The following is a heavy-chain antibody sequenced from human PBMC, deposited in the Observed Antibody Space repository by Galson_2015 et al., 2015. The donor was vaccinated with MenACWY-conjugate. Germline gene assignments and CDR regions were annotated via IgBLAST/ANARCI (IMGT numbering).Heavy chain of an antibody. Sequence: SLRLSCAASGFTFSSYGMHWVRQAPGKGLEWVAVISYDGSNKYYADSVKGRFTISRDNSKNTLYLQMNSLRAEDTAVYYCAKGGAVAPYYYYYYMDVWGKGTTVTVSS. D-gene: IGHD6-19*01. V-gene: IGHV3-30*18. CDR3: AKGGAVAPYYYYYYMDV. J-gene: IGHJ6*03. CDR2: ISYDGSNK. CDR1: GFTFSSYG.